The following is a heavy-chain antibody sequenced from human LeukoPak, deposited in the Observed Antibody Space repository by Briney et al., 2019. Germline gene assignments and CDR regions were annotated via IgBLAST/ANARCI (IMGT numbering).Heavy chain of an antibody. CDR3: ARDVYDSSGYYYEN. CDR1: GYSISSGYY. V-gene: IGHV4-38-2*02. J-gene: IGHJ4*02. D-gene: IGHD3-22*01. Sequence: SETLSLTCTVSGYSISSGYYRGWIRQPPGKGLEWIGYIYYSGSTYYNPSLKSRVTISVDTSKNQFSLKLSSVTAADTAVYYCARDVYDSSGYYYENWGQGTLVTVSS. CDR2: IYYSGST.